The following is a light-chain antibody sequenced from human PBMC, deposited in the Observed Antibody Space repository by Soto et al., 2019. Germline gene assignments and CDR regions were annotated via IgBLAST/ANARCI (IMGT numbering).Light chain of an antibody. CDR3: SSYSHSPPSYV. CDR2: HVT. V-gene: IGLV2-14*03. J-gene: IGLJ1*01. CDR1: SVDVGDYNS. Sequence: QSALTQHACVSGSPGQSLTISCTGSSVDVGDYNSVSWYQQHPGKAPKVMIYHVTIRASGVSNRFSGSKSGNTASLTISGLQAEDEADYYCSSYSHSPPSYVFGTGTKLTVL.